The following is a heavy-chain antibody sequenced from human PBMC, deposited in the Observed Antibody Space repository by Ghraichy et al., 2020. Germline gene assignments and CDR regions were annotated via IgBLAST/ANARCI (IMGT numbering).Heavy chain of an antibody. Sequence: GSLRLSCAVSGGSISSSNWWSWVRQPPGKGLEWIGEIYHSGSTNYNPSLKSRVTISVDKSKNQFSLKLSSVTAADTAVYYCARGGVEQWLVSVWFDPWGQGTLVNVSS. D-gene: IGHD6-19*01. CDR3: ARGGVEQWLVSVWFDP. J-gene: IGHJ5*02. V-gene: IGHV4-4*02. CDR2: IYHSGST. CDR1: GGSISSSNW.